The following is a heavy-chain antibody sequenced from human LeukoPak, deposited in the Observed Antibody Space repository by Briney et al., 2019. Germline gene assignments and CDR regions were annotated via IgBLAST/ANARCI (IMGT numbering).Heavy chain of an antibody. CDR1: GGSFSGYY. Sequence: ETLSLTCAVYGGSFSGYYWSWIRQPPGKGLEWIGEINHSGSTNYNPSLKSRVTISVDTSKNQFSLKLSSVTAADTAVYYCARAPIKRVNWFDPWGQGTLVTVSS. CDR2: INHSGST. CDR3: ARAPIKRVNWFDP. J-gene: IGHJ5*02. V-gene: IGHV4-34*01. D-gene: IGHD3-3*01.